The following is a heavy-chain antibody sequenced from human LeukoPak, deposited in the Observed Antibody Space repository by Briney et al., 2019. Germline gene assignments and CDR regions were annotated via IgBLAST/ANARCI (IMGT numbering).Heavy chain of an antibody. D-gene: IGHD2-15*01. V-gene: IGHV4-34*01. CDR3: ASLGTYCSGGSCYSFDY. Sequence: SETLSLTCAVYGVSFSGYYWSWIRQPPGKGLEWIGEINHSGSTNYNPSLKSRVTIAVDTSKNQLSLKLSSVTAADTAVYYCASLGTYCSGGSCYSFDYWGQGTLVTVSS. CDR1: GVSFSGYY. J-gene: IGHJ4*02. CDR2: INHSGST.